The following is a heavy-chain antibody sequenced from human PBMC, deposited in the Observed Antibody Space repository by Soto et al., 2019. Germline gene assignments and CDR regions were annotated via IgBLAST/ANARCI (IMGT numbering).Heavy chain of an antibody. CDR1: GFTFSSYA. CDR2: ISGSGST. V-gene: IGHV3-23*01. CDR3: AKDPYDDVWSGYYIGGGCFDP. D-gene: IGHD3-3*01. Sequence: GGSVRLSCAASGFTFSSYAMSWVRQAPWKGLEWFSGISGSGSTYYADSVKGRFTISRDNSKNRLYLQMNSMRAEATAVYYCAKDPYDDVWSGYYIGGGCFDPWGQGTMVTLSS. J-gene: IGHJ5*02.